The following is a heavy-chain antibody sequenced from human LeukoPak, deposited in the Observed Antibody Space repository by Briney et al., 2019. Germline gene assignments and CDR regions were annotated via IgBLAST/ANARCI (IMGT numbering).Heavy chain of an antibody. Sequence: SETLSLTCTVSGGSINSFYWSWIRQPAGKGLEWIGRMYSSGTTNYNPSLKSRVTISVDTSKNQFSLKLSSVTASDTAVYYCATSPVTTWWFDPWGQGTLVTVSS. CDR1: GGSINSFY. D-gene: IGHD4-17*01. CDR2: MYSSGTT. J-gene: IGHJ5*02. CDR3: ATSPVTTWWFDP. V-gene: IGHV4-4*07.